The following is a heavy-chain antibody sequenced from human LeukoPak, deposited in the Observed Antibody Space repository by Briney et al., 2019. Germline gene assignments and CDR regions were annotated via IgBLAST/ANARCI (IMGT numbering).Heavy chain of an antibody. D-gene: IGHD3-22*01. J-gene: IGHJ4*02. V-gene: IGHV1-18*01. Sequence: ASVKVSCKASGYTFTNYGIFWVRQAPGQGLEWMGWISAYSGNRNYAQKLQGRVTMTTETSTSTAYMELESLRSDDTAVYYCAISQGSYYDTSGYLGGDYWGQGTLVTVSS. CDR3: AISQGSYYDTSGYLGGDY. CDR2: ISAYSGNR. CDR1: GYTFTNYG.